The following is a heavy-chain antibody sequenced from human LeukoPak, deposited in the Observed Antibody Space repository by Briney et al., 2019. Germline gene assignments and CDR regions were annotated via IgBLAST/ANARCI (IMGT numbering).Heavy chain of an antibody. CDR3: ARGAPTTSRYNWFDS. J-gene: IGHJ5*01. CDR1: GGTFSSYA. Sequence: WASVKVSCKASGGTFSSYAISWVRQAPGQGLEWMGGIIPIFGTANYAQKFQGRVTITTDESTSTAYMELSSLRSEDTAVYYCARGAPTTSRYNWFDSWGQGTLVTVSS. D-gene: IGHD4-11*01. CDR2: IIPIFGTA. V-gene: IGHV1-69*05.